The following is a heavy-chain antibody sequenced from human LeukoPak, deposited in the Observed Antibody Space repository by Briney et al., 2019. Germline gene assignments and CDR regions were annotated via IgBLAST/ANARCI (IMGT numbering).Heavy chain of an antibody. V-gene: IGHV3-74*01. Sequence: GGSLRLSCAASGFTFSSYWMHWVRQAPGKGLVWVSRINSDGSSTSYADSVKGRFTISRDNAKNTLYLQMNSLRAEDTAVYYCARVAPNTVTTLQYFDYWGQGTLVTVSS. D-gene: IGHD4-17*01. CDR1: GFTFSSYW. CDR3: ARVAPNTVTTLQYFDY. J-gene: IGHJ4*02. CDR2: INSDGSST.